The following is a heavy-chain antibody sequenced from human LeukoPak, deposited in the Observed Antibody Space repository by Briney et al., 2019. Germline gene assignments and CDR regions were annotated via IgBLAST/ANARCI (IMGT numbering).Heavy chain of an antibody. CDR1: GYTFSDSW. D-gene: IGHD3-16*01. J-gene: IGHJ6*02. Sequence: GGSLRLSCAASGYTFSDSWMSWVRQAPGKGLEWVANMNQDGSAKDYVDSVKGRFTISRDNARNSLYLQMSSLRAEDTAVYYCATYTHWVAGDVWGQGTTVTVSS. CDR2: MNQDGSAK. CDR3: ATYTHWVAGDV. V-gene: IGHV3-7*01.